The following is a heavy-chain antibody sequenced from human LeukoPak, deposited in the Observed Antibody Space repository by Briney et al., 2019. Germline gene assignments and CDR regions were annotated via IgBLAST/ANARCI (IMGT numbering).Heavy chain of an antibody. D-gene: IGHD3-9*01. CDR3: AREYYDILTGYYRLDH. J-gene: IGHJ4*02. CDR2: INPSGGST. CDR1: GYTFTSYY. V-gene: IGHV1-46*01. Sequence: ASVKVSCKASGYTFTSYYMHWVRQAPGQGLEWMGIINPSGGSTSYAQKFQGRVTMTRDTSTSTVYMELSSLRFEDTAVYYCAREYYDILTGYYRLDHWGQGTLVTVSS.